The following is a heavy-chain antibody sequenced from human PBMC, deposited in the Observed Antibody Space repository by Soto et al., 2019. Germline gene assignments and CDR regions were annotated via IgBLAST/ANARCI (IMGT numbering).Heavy chain of an antibody. V-gene: IGHV4-34*01. CDR1: GGSFSGYY. Sequence: SETLSLTCAVYGGSFSGYYWSWIRQPPGKGLEWIGEINHSGSTNYNPSLKSRVTISVDTSKNQFSLKLSSVTAADTAVYYCARGRIRYSYGSTVFDYWGQGTLVTVSS. J-gene: IGHJ4*02. CDR3: ARGRIRYSYGSTVFDY. CDR2: INHSGST. D-gene: IGHD5-18*01.